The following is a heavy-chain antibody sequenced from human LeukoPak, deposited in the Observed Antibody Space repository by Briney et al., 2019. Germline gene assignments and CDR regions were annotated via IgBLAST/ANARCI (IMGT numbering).Heavy chain of an antibody. V-gene: IGHV5-51*01. J-gene: IGHJ1*01. CDR3: ARHGCYYGSGKEEIQH. CDR1: GYSFTSYW. Sequence: GESLKISCKGSGYSFTSYWIGWVRQMPGKGLEWMGIIYPGDSDTRYSPSFQGQVTISADKSISTAYLQWSSLKASDTAMYYCARHGCYYGSGKEEIQHWGQGTLVTVSS. CDR2: IYPGDSDT. D-gene: IGHD3-10*01.